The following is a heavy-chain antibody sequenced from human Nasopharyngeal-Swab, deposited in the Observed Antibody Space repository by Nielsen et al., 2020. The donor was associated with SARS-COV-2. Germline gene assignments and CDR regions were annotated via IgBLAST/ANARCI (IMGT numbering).Heavy chain of an antibody. D-gene: IGHD3-22*01. J-gene: IGHJ4*02. V-gene: IGHV3-23*01. CDR3: ANYDSSGHLIDY. Sequence: GGSLRLSCAASGFTFSSYAMSWVRQAPGKGLEWVSAISGSGGSTYYADSVKGRFTISRDNSKNTLYLQMNSLRAEDTAVYYCANYDSSGHLIDYWGQGTLVTVSS. CDR1: GFTFSSYA. CDR2: ISGSGGST.